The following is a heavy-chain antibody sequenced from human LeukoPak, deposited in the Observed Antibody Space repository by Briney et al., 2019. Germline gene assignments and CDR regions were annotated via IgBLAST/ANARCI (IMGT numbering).Heavy chain of an antibody. CDR1: GFTFSSFG. V-gene: IGHV3-33*01. CDR2: IWYDASNK. D-gene: IGHD6-13*01. Sequence: GGSLTLSCAASGFTFSSFGMHWVRQAQGKGLEWVAVIWYDASNKYYADSVKGRFTISRDNSKNTLFLQMNSLRDDDTAVYYCVRGVGVSRFNYFDPWGQGTLVIVSS. J-gene: IGHJ5*02. CDR3: VRGVGVSRFNYFDP.